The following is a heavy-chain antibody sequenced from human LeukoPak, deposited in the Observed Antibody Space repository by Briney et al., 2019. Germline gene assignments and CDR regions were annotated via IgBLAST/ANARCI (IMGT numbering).Heavy chain of an antibody. CDR2: IFTTGTT. CDR3: ARGVTLFGGHYMDV. J-gene: IGHJ6*03. Sequence: SETLCLTCTVPSDKISSYYWNWIRQPAGKGLEWVGRIFTTGTTNYSPSLKSRVTISIDRSNNQFYLNLSSMTSADTAVYYCARGVTLFGGHYMDVWGKGTTVTVSS. V-gene: IGHV4-4*07. D-gene: IGHD3-3*01. CDR1: SDKISSYY.